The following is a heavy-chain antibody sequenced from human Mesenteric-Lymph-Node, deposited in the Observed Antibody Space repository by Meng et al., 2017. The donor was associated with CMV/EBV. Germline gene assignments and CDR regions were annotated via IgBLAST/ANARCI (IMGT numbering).Heavy chain of an antibody. CDR2: IRSKAYGGTT. CDR1: GFTFGDYA. Sequence: GESLKISCTASGFTFGDYAMSWVRQAPGKGLEWVGFIRSKAYGGTTEYAASVKGRFTISRDDSKSIAYLQMNSLKTEDTAVYYCTRAGRLRFLEWLLSDYWGQGTLVTVSS. V-gene: IGHV3-49*04. D-gene: IGHD3-3*01. J-gene: IGHJ4*02. CDR3: TRAGRLRFLEWLLSDY.